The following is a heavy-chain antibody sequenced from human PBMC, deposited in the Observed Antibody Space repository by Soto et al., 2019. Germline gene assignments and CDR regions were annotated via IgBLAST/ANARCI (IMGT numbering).Heavy chain of an antibody. CDR2: ISSSSSYI. Sequence: GGSLRLSCAASGFTFSSYSMNWVRQAPGKGLEWVSSISSSSSYIYYADSVKGRFTISRDNAKNSLYLQMNSLRAEDTAVYYCARGAGADYGSGSYYYYYGMDVWGQGTTVTAP. J-gene: IGHJ6*02. CDR1: GFTFSSYS. V-gene: IGHV3-21*01. CDR3: ARGAGADYGSGSYYYYYGMDV. D-gene: IGHD3-10*01.